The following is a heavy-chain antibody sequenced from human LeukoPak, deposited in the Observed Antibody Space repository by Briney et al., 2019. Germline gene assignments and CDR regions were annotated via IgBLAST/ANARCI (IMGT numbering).Heavy chain of an antibody. V-gene: IGHV3-30-3*01. J-gene: IGHJ4*02. Sequence: GGSLRLSCAASGFTFSSYAMHWVRQAPGKGLEWVAVISYDGSNKYYADSVKGRFTIPRDNSKSTLYLQMNSLRAEDTAVYYCARDGGYSYGLSYYFDYWGQGTLVTVSS. D-gene: IGHD5-18*01. CDR3: ARDGGYSYGLSYYFDY. CDR1: GFTFSSYA. CDR2: ISYDGSNK.